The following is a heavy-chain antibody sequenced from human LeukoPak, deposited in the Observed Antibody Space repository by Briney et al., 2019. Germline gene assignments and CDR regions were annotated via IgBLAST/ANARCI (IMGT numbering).Heavy chain of an antibody. J-gene: IGHJ3*02. V-gene: IGHV3-74*01. CDR3: ARVGVPQYAFDI. D-gene: IGHD2-2*01. CDR2: INSDGRIT. Sequence: PGGSLTLSLSPSGLTFRSHWMHAVPPVPEKRPVCGSRINSDGRITSYEDSVKGRFTISRDNAKNTLYLQMNSLRAEDTAVYSCARVGVPQYAFDIWGQGTWVTVSS. CDR1: GLTFRSHW.